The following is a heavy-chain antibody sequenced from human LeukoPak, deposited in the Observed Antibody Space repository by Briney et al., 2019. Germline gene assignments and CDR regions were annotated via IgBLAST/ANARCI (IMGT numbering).Heavy chain of an antibody. CDR3: AREGGTAILNWFDP. D-gene: IGHD5-18*01. Sequence: GGSLRLSCAAFGFTFSDYYMSWIRQAPGKWLEWVSYISSSGSTIYYADSVKGRFTISRDNAKNSLYLQMNSLRAEDTAVYYCAREGGTAILNWFDPWGQGTLVTVSS. J-gene: IGHJ5*02. CDR1: GFTFSDYY. CDR2: ISSSGSTI. V-gene: IGHV3-11*04.